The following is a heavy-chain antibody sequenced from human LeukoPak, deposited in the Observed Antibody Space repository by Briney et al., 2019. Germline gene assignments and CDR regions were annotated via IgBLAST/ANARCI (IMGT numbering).Heavy chain of an antibody. CDR3: WVPATAGEDDY. D-gene: IGHD2-2*01. V-gene: IGHV3-30*04. Sequence: GRSLRLSCAASGFTFSIYAMHWVRQAPGKGLEWVAVISSDGSDKYYADSVKGRFTISRDNSKNTLYLQMNSLRAEDTAVYYCWVPATAGEDDYWGQGTLVTVSS. CDR2: ISSDGSDK. CDR1: GFTFSIYA. J-gene: IGHJ4*02.